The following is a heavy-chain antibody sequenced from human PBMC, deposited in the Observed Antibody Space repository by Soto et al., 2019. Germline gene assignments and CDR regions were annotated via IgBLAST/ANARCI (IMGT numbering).Heavy chain of an antibody. D-gene: IGHD6-19*01. CDR1: GGSISSSNSY. CDR3: DRRWPGYGSGWPFDS. CDR2: IYYNGRI. Sequence: SEPLSLTCSVSGGSISSSNSYWGWFRQAPGKGLEWIGRIYYNGRIHYNPSLKSRVTISVDTSKNHCALWLNSVTAADTAVYYCDRRWPGYGSGWPFDSWAQGTLVT. V-gene: IGHV4-39*02. J-gene: IGHJ4*02.